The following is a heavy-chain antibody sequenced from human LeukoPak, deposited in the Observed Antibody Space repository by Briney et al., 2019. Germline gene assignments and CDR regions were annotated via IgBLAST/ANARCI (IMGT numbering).Heavy chain of an antibody. Sequence: GGSLRLSCVASGFTFSSSSMSWVRQAPGKGLEWVANIKQDGSEKNYVDSVKGRFTISRDDAENSLYLQMNSLRAEDTAVYYCAREETVNHYYGSGTYNFLDYWGQGTLVTVSS. J-gene: IGHJ4*02. CDR3: AREETVNHYYGSGTYNFLDY. V-gene: IGHV3-7*01. CDR2: IKQDGSEK. D-gene: IGHD3-10*01. CDR1: GFTFSSSS.